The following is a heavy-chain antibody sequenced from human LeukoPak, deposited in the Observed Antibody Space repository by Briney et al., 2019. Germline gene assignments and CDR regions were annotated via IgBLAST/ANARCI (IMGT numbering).Heavy chain of an antibody. J-gene: IGHJ4*02. CDR3: ARFSAAPVYYFDS. V-gene: IGHV4-59*11. Sequence: SETLSLTCTLSGGSISSHFWAWIRQPPGKGLQWIGYIYYSGSTSYSPSLKSRVTISLDTSRKRFSLNLSSLTAADTAVYFCARFSAAPVYYFDSWGQGTLVTVSS. CDR2: IYYSGST. CDR1: GGSISSHF. D-gene: IGHD6-13*01.